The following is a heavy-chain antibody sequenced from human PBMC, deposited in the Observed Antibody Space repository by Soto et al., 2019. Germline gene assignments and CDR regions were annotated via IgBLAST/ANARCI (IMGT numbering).Heavy chain of an antibody. CDR3: ARGATVTQYDY. J-gene: IGHJ4*02. CDR2: GSYSGTT. CDR1: GVSVSSGSFY. V-gene: IGHV4-61*01. D-gene: IGHD4-17*01. Sequence: QVQLQESGPGPVKPSETLSLTCTVSGVSVSSGSFYWAWIRQPPGKGLEWIGFGSYSGTTNYKPSLKSRVTIFVDTSRSQISLKVSSLTAADTAVYYCARGATVTQYDYWGQGTLVTVSS.